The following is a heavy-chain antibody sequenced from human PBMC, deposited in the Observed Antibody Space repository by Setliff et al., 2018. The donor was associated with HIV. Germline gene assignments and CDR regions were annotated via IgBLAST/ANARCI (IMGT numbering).Heavy chain of an antibody. D-gene: IGHD3-10*01. J-gene: IGHJ3*01. V-gene: IGHV1-18*01. Sequence: VKVSCKASGYTFTSHGISWVRQAPGQGLEWMGWISVHNGNTNYAQKLQDRVTMTTDTSTTTGYMELRNLRSDDTAVYFCARGTGSFDLWGQGTLVTVSS. CDR1: GYTFTSHG. CDR2: ISVHNGNT. CDR3: ARGTGSFDL.